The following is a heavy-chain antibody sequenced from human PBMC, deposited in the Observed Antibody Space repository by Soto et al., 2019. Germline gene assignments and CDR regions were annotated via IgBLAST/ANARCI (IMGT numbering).Heavy chain of an antibody. CDR2: ITPYNGDT. D-gene: IGHD2-15*01. CDR3: ATLGPCSGGTCYSRPLDN. V-gene: IGHV1-18*01. J-gene: IGHJ4*02. Sequence: QAHLQQSGAEVNKPGASVKVSCEASGYNFATTSIAWVRQAPGQGLEWMGWITPYNGDTNYEQKLQGRVTMTTDTSTNTAHMEVRSLRSDDTAVYYCATLGPCSGGTCYSRPLDNWGQGTLVTVSS. CDR1: GYNFATTS.